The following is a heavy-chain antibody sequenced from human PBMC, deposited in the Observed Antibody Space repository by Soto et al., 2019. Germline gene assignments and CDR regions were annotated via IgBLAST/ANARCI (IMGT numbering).Heavy chain of an antibody. CDR1: GGSISSSSYY. CDR3: ARAGFVQWLIPYWYFDL. D-gene: IGHD6-19*01. J-gene: IGHJ2*01. V-gene: IGHV4-39*01. Sequence: QLQLQESGPGLVKPSETLSLTCTVSGGSISSSSYYWGWIRQPPGKVLEWIGGIYYSGSTSYNPSLKSRGTIAEGTSKNQLSLRLSSVAAADTAVYYCARAGFVQWLIPYWYFDLWGRVTLVTVSS. CDR2: IYYSGST.